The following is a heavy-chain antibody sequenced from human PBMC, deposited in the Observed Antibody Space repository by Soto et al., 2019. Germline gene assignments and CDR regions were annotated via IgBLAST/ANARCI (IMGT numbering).Heavy chain of an antibody. CDR1: GFTFSDSS. Sequence: QVQLVESGGGLVKPGGSLRLSCAASGFTFSDSSMSWIRQAPGKGLEWISYITFSGNTVYYADSLKGRFTISRDNAKNSLSLQMNRLRAEDTAVYYCARVSWREKYGMDVWGQGTTVTVSS. V-gene: IGHV3-11*01. CDR3: ARVSWREKYGMDV. CDR2: ITFSGNTV. J-gene: IGHJ6*02.